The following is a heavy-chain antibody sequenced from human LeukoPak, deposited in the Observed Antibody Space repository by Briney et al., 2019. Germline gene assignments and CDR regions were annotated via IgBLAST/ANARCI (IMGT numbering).Heavy chain of an antibody. CDR1: GGSISSGDYY. V-gene: IGHV4-30-4*01. Sequence: SQTLSLTCTVSGGSISSGDYYWSWIRQPPGKGLEWIAYMYYSGSTYYNPSLKSRVTMSADTSKNQLSLKLSSVTAADTAVYYCARGKYSSGWFDYWGQGTLVTVSS. CDR3: ARGKYSSGWFDY. J-gene: IGHJ4*02. D-gene: IGHD6-19*01. CDR2: MYYSGST.